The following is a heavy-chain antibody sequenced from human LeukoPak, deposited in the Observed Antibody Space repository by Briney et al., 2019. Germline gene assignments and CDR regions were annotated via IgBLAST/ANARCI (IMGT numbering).Heavy chain of an antibody. CDR3: ARGTRIAVAGTSQRKKFDD. CDR2: MNPNSGNT. Sequence: GASVTVSCKASGYTFTSYDINWVRQATGQGLEWMGWMNPNSGNTGYAQKFQGRVTITRNTSIDTAYMELTSLRYEDTAVYYCARGTRIAVAGTSQRKKFDDWGQGTLVRVSS. CDR1: GYTFTSYD. J-gene: IGHJ4*02. V-gene: IGHV1-8*01. D-gene: IGHD6-19*01.